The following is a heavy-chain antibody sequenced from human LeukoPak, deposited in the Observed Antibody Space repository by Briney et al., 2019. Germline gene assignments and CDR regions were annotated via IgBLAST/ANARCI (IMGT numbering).Heavy chain of an antibody. CDR3: SILGTWFDP. Sequence: GDPLKISCQGSGYSFTSYWISWVRQLHGKGLEWMGRIDPSDSYTNYSPSFQGHVTISADKSISTAYLQWSSLKASDTAMYYCSILGTWFDPWGQGTLVTVSS. V-gene: IGHV5-10-1*01. CDR1: GYSFTSYW. D-gene: IGHD7-27*01. CDR2: IDPSDSYT. J-gene: IGHJ5*02.